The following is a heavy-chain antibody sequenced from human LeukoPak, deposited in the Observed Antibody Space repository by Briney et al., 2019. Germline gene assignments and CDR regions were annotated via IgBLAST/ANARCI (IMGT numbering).Heavy chain of an antibody. V-gene: IGHV3-30-3*01. CDR2: ISYDGSNK. D-gene: IGHD3-3*01. J-gene: IGHJ5*02. Sequence: GRSLRLSCAASGFTFSSYAMHWVRQAPGKGLEWVAVISYDGSNKYYADSVKGRFTISRDNSKNTLYLQMNSLRAEDTAVYYCARDRWAGYDFWSGYFGDPWGQGTLVTVSS. CDR1: GFTFSSYA. CDR3: ARDRWAGYDFWSGYFGDP.